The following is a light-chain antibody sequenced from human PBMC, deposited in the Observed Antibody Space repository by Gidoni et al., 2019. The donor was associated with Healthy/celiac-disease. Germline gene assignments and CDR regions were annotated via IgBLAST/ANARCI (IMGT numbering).Light chain of an antibody. V-gene: IGKV4-1*01. CDR1: QSVLYSSNNKNY. J-gene: IGKJ4*01. Sequence: DIVMTQSPDSLAVSLGERATINCKSSQSVLYSSNNKNYLAWYQQKPGQPPKLLIYWASTRESGVPDRFSGSGSVTDFTLTIGSLQAEDVAVYYCQQYYSPPLTFGGGTKVEIK. CDR2: WAS. CDR3: QQYYSPPLT.